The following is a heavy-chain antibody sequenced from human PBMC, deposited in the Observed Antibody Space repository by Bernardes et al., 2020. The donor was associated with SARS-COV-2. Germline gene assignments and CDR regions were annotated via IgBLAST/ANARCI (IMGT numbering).Heavy chain of an antibody. V-gene: IGHV4-59*01. J-gene: IGHJ4*02. CDR1: GGSISAYY. Sequence: SETLSLTCTVSGGSISAYYWSWFRHPPGKGQEWIGYLYYTGSTNYNPSLQSRVTISVDTSKNQFSLKLSSVTAADTAVYYCARGFDYWGQGILVTVSS. CDR3: ARGFDY. CDR2: LYYTGST.